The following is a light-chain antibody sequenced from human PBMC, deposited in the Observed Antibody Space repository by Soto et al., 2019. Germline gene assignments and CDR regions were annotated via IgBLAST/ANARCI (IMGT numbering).Light chain of an antibody. Sequence: EVVLTQSPGTLPLSTGERATLSCRTSQSVSNNYLAGYRQKPGQAPRRLIYGASSRATDIRDRFSGSGSVTDFTLSISRLEPEDYAVYYCPQGSSLWTFGQGTKV. CDR2: GAS. CDR3: PQGSSLWT. V-gene: IGKV3-20*01. CDR1: QSVSNNY. J-gene: IGKJ1*01.